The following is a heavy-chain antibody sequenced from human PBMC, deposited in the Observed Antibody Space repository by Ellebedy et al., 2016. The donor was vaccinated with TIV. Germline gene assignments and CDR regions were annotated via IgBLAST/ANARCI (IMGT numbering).Heavy chain of an antibody. Sequence: GESLKISCQGSGYSFTSYWIGWVRQMHGKGLEWMGIIYPGASDTRYSPSFPGQVTISADKSISTAYLQWSILKASDTAMYYCAGYDTLGYFQHWGQGTLVTVSS. D-gene: IGHD7-27*01. CDR2: IYPGASDT. V-gene: IGHV5-51*01. CDR3: AGYDTLGYFQH. CDR1: GYSFTSYW. J-gene: IGHJ1*01.